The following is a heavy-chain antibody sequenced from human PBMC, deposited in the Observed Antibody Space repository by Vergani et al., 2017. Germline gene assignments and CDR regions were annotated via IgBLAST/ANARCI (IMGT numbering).Heavy chain of an antibody. CDR1: GFIFSDYV. D-gene: IGHD5-12*01. Sequence: EVQLLESGGGLVQPGRSLRLSCAGSGFIFSDYVMTWVRQAPGRGLEWVSAISAGGESTFYADSVKGRFIISRDNAKNTVYLKMKSLRAEDTAVYYCAKKWLTNEEVDSWGQGTLVTVSS. J-gene: IGHJ4*02. CDR2: ISAGGEST. V-gene: IGHV3-23*01. CDR3: AKKWLTNEEVDS.